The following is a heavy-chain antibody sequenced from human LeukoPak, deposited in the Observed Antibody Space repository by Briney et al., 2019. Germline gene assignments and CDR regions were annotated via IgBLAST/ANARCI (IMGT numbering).Heavy chain of an antibody. V-gene: IGHV3-21*04. CDR2: ISSSSSYI. Sequence: GGSLRLSCAASGFTLTAYWMHWVRQAPGKGLVWVSSISSSSSYIYYADSVKGRFTISRDNAKNSLYLQMNSLRAEDTALYYCAKDFHRLGEFDAFDIWGQGTMVTVSS. CDR3: AKDFHRLGEFDAFDI. J-gene: IGHJ3*02. D-gene: IGHD3-16*01. CDR1: GFTLTAYW.